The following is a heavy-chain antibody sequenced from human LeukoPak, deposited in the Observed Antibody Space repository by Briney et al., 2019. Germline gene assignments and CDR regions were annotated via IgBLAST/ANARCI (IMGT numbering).Heavy chain of an antibody. CDR1: GYSFTTYW. CDR2: IYPGDSDT. V-gene: IGHV5-51*01. J-gene: IGHJ4*02. CDR3: ARFISHAVVTPPYY. D-gene: IGHD4-23*01. Sequence: GESLKISCKASGYSFTTYWIGWVRQMPGKGLEWMGIIYPGDSDTRYSPSFQGQVTISADKSISTAYLQWSSLKASDTAMYYCARFISHAVVTPPYYWGQGTLVTVSS.